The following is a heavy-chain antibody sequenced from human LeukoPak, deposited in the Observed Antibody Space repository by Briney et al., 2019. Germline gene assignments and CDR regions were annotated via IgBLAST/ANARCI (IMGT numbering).Heavy chain of an antibody. Sequence: ASVKVSCKASGGTFRSYVINWVRQAPGQGLEWMGGIIPIFGTGNYAQKFQGRVTITADESTSTAYMELSSLRSEDTAVYYCASAALIDKYYFDYWGQGSLVTVSS. D-gene: IGHD2/OR15-2a*01. V-gene: IGHV1-69*13. CDR2: IIPIFGTG. CDR3: ASAALIDKYYFDY. J-gene: IGHJ4*02. CDR1: GGTFRSYV.